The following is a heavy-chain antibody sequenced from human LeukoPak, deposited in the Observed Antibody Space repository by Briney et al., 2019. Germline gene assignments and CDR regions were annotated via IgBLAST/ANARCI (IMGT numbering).Heavy chain of an antibody. J-gene: IGHJ5*02. CDR2: INWNGGST. CDR1: GFTFDDYG. V-gene: IGHV3-20*04. D-gene: IGHD5-18*01. Sequence: GGSLRLSCAASGFTFDDYGMSWVRQAPGKGLEWVSGINWNGGSTGYADSAKGRFTISRDNAKNSLYLQMNSLRAEDTALYYCARDRGVVTAMVNWFDPWGQGTLVTVSS. CDR3: ARDRGVVTAMVNWFDP.